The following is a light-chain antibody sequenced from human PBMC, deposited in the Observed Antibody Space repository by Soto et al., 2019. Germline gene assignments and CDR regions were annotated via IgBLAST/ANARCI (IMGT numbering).Light chain of an antibody. CDR2: WAS. V-gene: IGKV4-1*01. Sequence: EIVVTQSPDSLAVSLGERATINCKSSQSVLYSSNNKNYLAWYQQKPRQPPKLLINWASTRESGVPDRFSGSGSGTDFTLKISRVEAEDVGVYYCMQALQTRTFGQGTKVDIK. CDR1: QSVLYSSNNKNY. CDR3: MQALQTRT. J-gene: IGKJ1*01.